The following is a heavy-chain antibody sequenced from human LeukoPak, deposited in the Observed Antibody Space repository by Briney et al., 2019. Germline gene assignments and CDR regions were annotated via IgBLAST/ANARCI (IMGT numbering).Heavy chain of an antibody. Sequence: ASVKVSCKASGYTFTNYDINWVRQAPGQGLEWVGWMNPSSGGSVYAENFQGRVTMTTDTSTSTAYMELRSLRSDDTAVYYCARDNMFTIFGVAELTDDYWGQGTLVTVSS. CDR3: ARDNMFTIFGVAELTDDY. CDR2: MNPSSGGS. V-gene: IGHV1-8*01. J-gene: IGHJ4*02. D-gene: IGHD3-3*01. CDR1: GYTFTNYD.